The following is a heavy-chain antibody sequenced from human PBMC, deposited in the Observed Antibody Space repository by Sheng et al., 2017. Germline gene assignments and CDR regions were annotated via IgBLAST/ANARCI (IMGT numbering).Heavy chain of an antibody. D-gene: IGHD2-15*01. CDR3: ARYMVAAGHYYFDF. CDR2: ISGSGDTT. Sequence: EVQLVESGGGLAQPGGFLRLSCVASGFTFNNHAMGWVRQTPDKGLEWVSGISGSGDTTYHAASVGGRFSISRDNSMNTLYMQMNSLRAEETAVYYCARYMVAAGHYYFDFWG. J-gene: IGHJ4*01. CDR1: GFTFNNHA. V-gene: IGHV3-23*04.